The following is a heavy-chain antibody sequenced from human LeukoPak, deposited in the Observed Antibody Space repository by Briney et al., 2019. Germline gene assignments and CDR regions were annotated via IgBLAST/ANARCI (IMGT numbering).Heavy chain of an antibody. V-gene: IGHV4-39*07. CDR3: AREHGSYNYYYYYYMDV. CDR2: IYYGGST. D-gene: IGHD1-26*01. CDR1: GGSISSSVYY. Sequence: SETLSLTCTVSGGSISSSVYYWGWIRQPPGKGLEWIGTIYYGGSTYYNPSLKSRVTMSVDTSKNQFSLKLSSVTAADTAVYYCAREHGSYNYYYYYYMDVWGKGTTVTVSS. J-gene: IGHJ6*03.